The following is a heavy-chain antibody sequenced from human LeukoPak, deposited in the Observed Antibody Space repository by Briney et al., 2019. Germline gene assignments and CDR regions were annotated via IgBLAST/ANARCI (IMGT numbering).Heavy chain of an antibody. CDR2: IIPIFGTA. CDR1: GGTFSSYA. J-gene: IGHJ4*02. Sequence: SVKVSCKASGGTFSSYAISWVRQAPGQGLEWMGGIIPIFGTANYAQKFQGRDTITADESTSTAYMELSSLRSEDTAVYYCARDNSDYGDYGVDYWGQGTLVTVSS. D-gene: IGHD4-17*01. CDR3: ARDNSDYGDYGVDY. V-gene: IGHV1-69*13.